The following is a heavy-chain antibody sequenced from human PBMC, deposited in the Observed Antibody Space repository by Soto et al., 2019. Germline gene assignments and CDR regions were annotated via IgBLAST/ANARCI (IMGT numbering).Heavy chain of an antibody. J-gene: IGHJ4*02. V-gene: IGHV1-69*01. CDR1: GGTFSSYS. D-gene: IGHD1-26*01. Sequence: QVQLVQSGAEVKKPGSSVKVSCKASGGTFSSYSINWVRQAPGQGLEWMGEIIPIFGTANYAQKVQGRVTITADESTSTAYMELSSVRTEDTAVYYCAREGGRHSGGIDYWGQGTLVTVS. CDR3: AREGGRHSGGIDY. CDR2: IIPIFGTA.